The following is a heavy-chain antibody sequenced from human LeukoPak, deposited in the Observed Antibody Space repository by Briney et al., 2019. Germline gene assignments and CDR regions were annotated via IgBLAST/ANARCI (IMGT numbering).Heavy chain of an antibody. Sequence: KAGGSLRLSCAASGFTFSSYAMSWVRQAPGKGLEWVSAISGSGGSTYYVDSVKGRFTISRDNSKNTLYLQMNSLRAEDTAVYYCAKEARISSTSPPFDYWGQGTLVTVSS. V-gene: IGHV3-23*01. D-gene: IGHD2-2*01. CDR3: AKEARISSTSPPFDY. CDR1: GFTFSSYA. CDR2: ISGSGGST. J-gene: IGHJ4*02.